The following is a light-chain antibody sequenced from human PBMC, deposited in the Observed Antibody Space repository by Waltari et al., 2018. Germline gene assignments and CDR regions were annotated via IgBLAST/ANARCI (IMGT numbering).Light chain of an antibody. J-gene: IGLJ2*01. Sequence: YELTQPPSVSVSPGQTARITCTGDALPKQNAYWYQQKPGQAPVMVIYKDSERPSGIPERFSGSSSGTTVTLTISGVQAEDEADYYCQSADSSGTYVVFGGGTKLTVL. CDR3: QSADSSGTYVV. CDR2: KDS. V-gene: IGLV3-25*03. CDR1: ALPKQN.